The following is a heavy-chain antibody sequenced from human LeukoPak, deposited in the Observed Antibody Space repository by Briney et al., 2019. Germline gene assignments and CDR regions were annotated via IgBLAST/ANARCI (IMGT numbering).Heavy chain of an antibody. CDR2: VYYSGRT. CDR3: ARHGPDSSGWALHYLDY. J-gene: IGHJ4*02. CDR1: GGSIHGHY. D-gene: IGHD3-22*01. V-gene: IGHV4-59*08. Sequence: PSETLSLTCTVSGGSIHGHYWSWIRQPPGKGLEWIGYVYYSGRTDNNPSFKSRATISVDTSKNQFSLKLISVTAADTAVYYCARHGPDSSGWALHYLDYWGQGTLVTVSS.